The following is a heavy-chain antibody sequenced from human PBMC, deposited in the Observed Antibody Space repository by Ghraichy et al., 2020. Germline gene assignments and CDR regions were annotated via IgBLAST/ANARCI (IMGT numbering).Heavy chain of an antibody. V-gene: IGHV4-39*01. D-gene: IGHD6-6*01. Sequence: SETLSLTCTVSGGSIISSGYYWGWIRQPPGKGLYWIGSIHYSGATYFNPPLKSRVTISVDTSKNQFSLNLSSVSAADTAVYYCARHHSSSSGRGFDFWGQGTLVTVSS. J-gene: IGHJ4*02. CDR1: GGSIISSGYY. CDR3: ARHHSSSSGRGFDF. CDR2: IHYSGAT.